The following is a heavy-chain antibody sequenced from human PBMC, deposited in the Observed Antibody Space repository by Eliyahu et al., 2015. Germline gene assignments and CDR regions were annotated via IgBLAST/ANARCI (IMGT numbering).Heavy chain of an antibody. CDR1: GDNFSSYA. J-gene: IGHJ4*02. V-gene: IGHV1-69*09. Sequence: QVQLTQSGAEVKNPGSSVKVSCKTSGDNFSSYAISWLRKAPGQGLEWMRRLIPVLGTLTYGQKFQGRVIITADRSTDTSYLEIWSLTSDDTAMYYCATDATGDGGFDYWGQGTLVTVSS. D-gene: IGHD7-27*01. CDR2: LIPVLGTL. CDR3: ATDATGDGGFDY.